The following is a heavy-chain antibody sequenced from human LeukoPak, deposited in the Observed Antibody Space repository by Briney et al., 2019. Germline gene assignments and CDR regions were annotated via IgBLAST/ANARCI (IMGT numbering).Heavy chain of an antibody. D-gene: IGHD3-22*01. Sequence: SVKVSCKASGYTFTSYYMHWVRQAPGQGLEWMGGIIPIFGTANYAQKFQGRVTITADESTSTAYMELSSLRSEDTAVYYCASLLSGFSPKNYYDSSGYWGQGTLVTVSS. CDR1: GYTFTSYY. V-gene: IGHV1-69*13. J-gene: IGHJ4*02. CDR3: ASLLSGFSPKNYYDSSGY. CDR2: IIPIFGTA.